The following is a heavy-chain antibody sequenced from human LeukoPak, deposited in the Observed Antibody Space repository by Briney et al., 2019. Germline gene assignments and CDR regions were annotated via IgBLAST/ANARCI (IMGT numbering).Heavy chain of an antibody. Sequence: GGSLRLSCAASGFTFSSYAMHWVRQAPGKGLEWVAVISYDGSNKYYADSVKGRFTISRDNSKNTLYLQMNSLRAEDTAVYYCARARAAAGANYFDYWGQGTLVTVSS. V-gene: IGHV3-30-3*01. CDR1: GFTFSSYA. CDR3: ARARAAAGANYFDY. CDR2: ISYDGSNK. J-gene: IGHJ4*02. D-gene: IGHD6-13*01.